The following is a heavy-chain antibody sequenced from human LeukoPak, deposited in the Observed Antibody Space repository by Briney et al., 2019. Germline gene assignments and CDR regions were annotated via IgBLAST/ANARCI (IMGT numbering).Heavy chain of an antibody. CDR3: AKDRDDYLWGSYRNFDY. Sequence: SGGSLRLSCAASGFAFSTYGMSWVRQAPGKGLEWVAFIRYDEINKYYADSVKGRFTISRDNSKNTLYLQMNSLRPKDTAVYYSAKDRDDYLWGSYRNFDYWGQGILVTVSS. V-gene: IGHV3-30*02. J-gene: IGHJ4*02. CDR1: GFAFSTYG. D-gene: IGHD3-16*02. CDR2: IRYDEINK.